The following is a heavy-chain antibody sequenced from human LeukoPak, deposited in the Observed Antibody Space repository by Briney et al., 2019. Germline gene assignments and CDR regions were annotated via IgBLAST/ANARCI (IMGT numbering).Heavy chain of an antibody. CDR1: GFTVSTNY. Sequence: GGSLRLSCAASGFTVSTNYISWVRQAPGKGLEWVSVFYHDHTTYYADSVRGRFTISRDSSLNTVFLAMNSLRDEDTAVYYCARPIDSRSGRYLDLWGRGTLVTVSS. D-gene: IGHD1-26*01. CDR3: ARPIDSRSGRYLDL. V-gene: IGHV3-66*04. CDR2: FYHDHTT. J-gene: IGHJ2*01.